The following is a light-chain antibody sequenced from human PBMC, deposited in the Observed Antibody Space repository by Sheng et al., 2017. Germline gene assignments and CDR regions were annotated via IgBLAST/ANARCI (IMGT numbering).Light chain of an antibody. CDR2: AAS. J-gene: IGKJ1*01. V-gene: IGKV1-9*01. CDR1: QGISSS. Sequence: DIQLTQSPSFLSASVGDRVTITCRASQGISSSLAWYQQKPGKAPKLLIYAASTLQSGVPSRFSGSGSGTDFTLTISCLQSEDFATYYCQQYYSYPQTFGQGTKVEIK. CDR3: QQYYSYPQT.